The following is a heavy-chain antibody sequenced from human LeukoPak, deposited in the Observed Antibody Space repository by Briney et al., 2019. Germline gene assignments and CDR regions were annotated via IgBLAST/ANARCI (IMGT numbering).Heavy chain of an antibody. J-gene: IGHJ4*02. Sequence: GGSLRLSCAASGFTFSSYAMSWVRQAPGKGLEWVSASGSGGSTYYADSVKGRFTISRDNSKNTLYLQMNSLRAEDTAVYYCAKDPRDYYDSSGYYYRWFYFDYWGQGTLVTVSS. CDR2: SGSGGST. CDR3: AKDPRDYYDSSGYYYRWFYFDY. V-gene: IGHV3-23*01. D-gene: IGHD3-22*01. CDR1: GFTFSSYA.